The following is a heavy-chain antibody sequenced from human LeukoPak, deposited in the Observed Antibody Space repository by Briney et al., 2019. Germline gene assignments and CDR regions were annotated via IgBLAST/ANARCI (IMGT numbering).Heavy chain of an antibody. Sequence: GASVKVSCKASGYTFITSYMHGVRQAPGQGREWMGRIIPSGSVISYAQKFQGRVTMTRDTSSNTFYMELSSLRSEDTAIYYCARDGGGWNFDYWGQGTLVTVSS. CDR2: IIPSGSVI. V-gene: IGHV1-46*01. CDR3: ARDGGGWNFDY. D-gene: IGHD3-16*01. J-gene: IGHJ4*02. CDR1: GYTFITSY.